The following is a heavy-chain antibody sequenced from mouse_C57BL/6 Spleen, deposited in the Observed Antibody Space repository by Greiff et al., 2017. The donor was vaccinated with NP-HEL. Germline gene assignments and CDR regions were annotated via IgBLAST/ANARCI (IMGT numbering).Heavy chain of an antibody. V-gene: IGHV1-26*01. J-gene: IGHJ2*01. CDR3: ARGAIYYDYDYYFDY. CDR1: GYTFTDYY. Sequence: EVQLQQSGPELVKPGASVKISCKASGYTFTDYYMNWVKQSHGKSLEWIGDINPNNGGTSYNQKFKGKATLTVDKSSSTAYMELRSLTSEDSAVYYCARGAIYYDYDYYFDYWGQGTTLTVSS. CDR2: INPNNGGT. D-gene: IGHD2-4*01.